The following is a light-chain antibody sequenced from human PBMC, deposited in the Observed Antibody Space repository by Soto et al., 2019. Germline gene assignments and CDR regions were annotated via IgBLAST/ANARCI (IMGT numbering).Light chain of an antibody. CDR1: QSLSSFY. CDR3: QQYGSSPQT. Sequence: EIVLTQSPGTLSLSPGEGATLSCRASQSLSSFYLAWYQQKPGQAPRLLIYGASNRATGIPDRFSGSGSGAEFSLTISRLEPEDFAVYYCQQYGSSPQTFGQGTKVEMK. J-gene: IGKJ1*01. CDR2: GAS. V-gene: IGKV3-20*01.